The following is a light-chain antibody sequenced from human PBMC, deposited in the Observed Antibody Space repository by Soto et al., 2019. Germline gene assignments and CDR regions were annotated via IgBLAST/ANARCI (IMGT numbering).Light chain of an antibody. CDR2: DAV. Sequence: DIQMTQSPSSLSASVGDRVSITCRASQGIDNYLAWYQQKPGEIPKLLIFDAVILQSGVPSRFSASEFGTDFTITISSLQPEDVECYSCQIYRIAHHTCGGATNVEI. CDR1: QGIDNY. CDR3: QIYRIAHHT. J-gene: IGKJ4*01. V-gene: IGKV1-27*01.